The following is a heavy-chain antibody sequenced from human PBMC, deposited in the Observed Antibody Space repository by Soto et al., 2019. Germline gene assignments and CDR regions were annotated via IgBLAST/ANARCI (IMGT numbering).Heavy chain of an antibody. CDR3: ARGGSLNWYFEL. CDR2: MNSDGSST. D-gene: IGHD1-26*01. CDR1: GFTFSSYW. V-gene: IGHV3-74*01. J-gene: IGHJ2*01. Sequence: EVQLVESGGGLVQPGGSLRLSCAASGFTFSSYWMHWVRQAPGKGLVWVSRMNSDGSSTSYADALKGRFTISRDNAKNTLYLQRNSLRAEDTAVYYCARGGSLNWYFELWGRGTLVTVSS.